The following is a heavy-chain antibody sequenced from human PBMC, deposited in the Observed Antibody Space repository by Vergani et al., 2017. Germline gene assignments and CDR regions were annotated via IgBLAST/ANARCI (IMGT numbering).Heavy chain of an antibody. Sequence: AHLVDSGVGLVKPGGSLRLSCVASGFTFGSYSVNWVRQAPGRGLEWVSSISSSGNYVYYAASVKGRFSISRDNAKNLLSMQMNSLRADDTAVYYCASDQGSGTNRHHHGLDVWVQGTTVTVSS. CDR2: ISSSGNYV. D-gene: IGHD3-10*01. V-gene: IGHV3-21*06. J-gene: IGHJ6*02. CDR1: GFTFGSYS. CDR3: ASDQGSGTNRHHHGLDV.